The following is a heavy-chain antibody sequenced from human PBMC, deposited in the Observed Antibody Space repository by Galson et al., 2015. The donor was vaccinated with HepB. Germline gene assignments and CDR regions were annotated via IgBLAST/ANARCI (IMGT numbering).Heavy chain of an antibody. CDR1: GFNFRSFG. CDR3: AREAPVAAPAAFDY. CDR2: IWADGTNT. J-gene: IGHJ4*02. V-gene: IGHV3-33*08. D-gene: IGHD6-25*01. Sequence: SLRLSCAASGFNFRSFGIHWVRQAPGKGLEWVALIWADGTNTYYADSVKGRFTISRDNSKKTLNLQMNSRRAEDTAVYYCAREAPVAAPAAFDYWGQGTLVTVSS.